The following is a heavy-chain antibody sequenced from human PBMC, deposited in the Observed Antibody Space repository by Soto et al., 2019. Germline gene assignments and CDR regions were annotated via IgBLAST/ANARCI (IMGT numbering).Heavy chain of an antibody. D-gene: IGHD5-18*01. J-gene: IGHJ4*02. CDR3: AGDRGQLDY. CDR1: GFTFSSYG. Sequence: GGSLRLSCAASGFTFSSYGMQWVRRAPGKGLEWVAVIWHDESNQYYADSVKGRFTISRDNSNNTLYLQLNSLRAEDTAVYYCAGDRGQLDYWGQGTLVTVSS. V-gene: IGHV3-33*01. CDR2: IWHDESNQ.